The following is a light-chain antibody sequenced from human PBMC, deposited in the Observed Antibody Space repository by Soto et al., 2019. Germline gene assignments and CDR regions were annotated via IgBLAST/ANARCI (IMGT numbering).Light chain of an antibody. CDR3: QQYNNWWT. CDR2: GAS. Sequence: EIVITQSPATLSVSPGERATLSCRASQSVSSNLAWYQQKPGQAPRLLIYGASTRATGIPARFSGSGSGTEFTLTISSLKSEDFAVYYCQQYNNWWTFGQGTKVDIK. J-gene: IGKJ1*01. CDR1: QSVSSN. V-gene: IGKV3-15*01.